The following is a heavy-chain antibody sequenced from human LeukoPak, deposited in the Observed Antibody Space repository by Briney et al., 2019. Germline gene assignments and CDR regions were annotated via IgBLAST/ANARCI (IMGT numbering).Heavy chain of an antibody. CDR3: AKDQDYAFDI. CDR2: VSSGSSYI. CDR1: GFTFSTYS. J-gene: IGHJ3*02. D-gene: IGHD2-15*01. V-gene: IGHV3-21*01. Sequence: KSGGSLRLSCAASGFTFSTYSMSWVRQAPGKGLEWVSSVSSGSSYIYYADSVKGRFTISRDNAKNSLYLQMNSLRAEDTAVYYCAKDQDYAFDIWGQGTTVTVSS.